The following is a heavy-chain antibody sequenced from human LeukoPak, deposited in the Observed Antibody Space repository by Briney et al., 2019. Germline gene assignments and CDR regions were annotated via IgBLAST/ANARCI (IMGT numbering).Heavy chain of an antibody. CDR1: GFTFSSYA. D-gene: IGHD2-15*01. J-gene: IGHJ4*02. CDR3: ARDVKSILLIVVVVAATYYFDY. CDR2: ISYDGSNK. Sequence: PGRSLRLSCAASGFTFSSYAMHWVRQAPGKGLEWVAVISYDGSNKYYADSVKGRFTISRDNSMNTLYLQMNSLRAEDTAVYYCARDVKSILLIVVVVAATYYFDYWGQGTLVTVSS. V-gene: IGHV3-30-3*01.